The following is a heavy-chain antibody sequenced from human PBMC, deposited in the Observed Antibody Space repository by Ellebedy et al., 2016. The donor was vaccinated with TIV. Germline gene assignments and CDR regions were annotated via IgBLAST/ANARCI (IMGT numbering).Heavy chain of an antibody. V-gene: IGHV3-21*01. D-gene: IGHD3-10*02. CDR3: ARPMFYYHYYMDV. J-gene: IGHJ6*03. Sequence: GGSLRLSXAASGFVFKSYSMNWVRQDPGKGLEWVASISDRNSKRFYSDSVKGRFIISRDDATSSLFLEMNTLRVEDTAVYYCARPMFYYHYYMDVWGKGTTVIV. CDR1: GFVFKSYS. CDR2: ISDRNSKR.